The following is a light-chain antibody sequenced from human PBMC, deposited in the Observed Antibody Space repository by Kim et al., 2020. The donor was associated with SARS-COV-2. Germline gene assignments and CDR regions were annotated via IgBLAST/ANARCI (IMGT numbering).Light chain of an antibody. J-gene: IGLJ1*01. CDR2: DSN. CDR3: ATWDDSLTGFV. Sequence: GQRVTISCSGSSSSIGINVVNWYQQRPGTAPKLLIYDSNQRPSGVPDRFSGSKSGTSASPAISGLQFEDEDDYFCATWDDSLTGFVLGTGTKVTVL. CDR1: SSSIGINV. V-gene: IGLV1-44*01.